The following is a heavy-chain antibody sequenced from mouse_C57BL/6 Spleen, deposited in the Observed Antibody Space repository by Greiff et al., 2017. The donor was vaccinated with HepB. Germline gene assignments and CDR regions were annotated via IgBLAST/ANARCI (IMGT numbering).Heavy chain of an antibody. J-gene: IGHJ1*03. Sequence: VQLQQSGAELVKPGASVKMSCKASGYTFTTYPIEWMKQNHGKSLEWIGNFHPYNDDTKYNEKFKGKATLTVEKSSSTVYLELSRLTSDDSAVFYCARGRHYCSSSHYWYFDVWGTGTTVTVSS. CDR2: FHPYNDDT. CDR3: ARGRHYCSSSHYWYFDV. CDR1: GYTFTTYP. V-gene: IGHV1-47*01. D-gene: IGHD1-1*01.